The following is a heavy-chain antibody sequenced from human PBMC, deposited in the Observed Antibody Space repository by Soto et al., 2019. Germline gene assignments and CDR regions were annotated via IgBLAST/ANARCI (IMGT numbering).Heavy chain of an antibody. CDR3: AKDFPYQLLTSYFDY. Sequence: PGGSLRLSCAASGFTFSSYGMHWVRQAPGKGLEWVAVISYDGSNKYYADSVKGRFTISRDNSKNTLYLQMNSLRAEDTAVYYCAKDFPYQLLTSYFDYWGQGTLVTVSS. D-gene: IGHD2-2*01. V-gene: IGHV3-30*18. CDR2: ISYDGSNK. J-gene: IGHJ4*02. CDR1: GFTFSSYG.